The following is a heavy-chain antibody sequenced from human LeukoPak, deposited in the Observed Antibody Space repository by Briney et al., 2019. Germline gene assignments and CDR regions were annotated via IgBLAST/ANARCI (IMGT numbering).Heavy chain of an antibody. D-gene: IGHD5-18*01. J-gene: IGHJ2*01. V-gene: IGHV3-30*03. CDR1: GFTFSSYG. Sequence: PGGSLRLSCAASGFTFSSYGMHWVRQAPGKGLEWVAVISYDGSNKYYADSVKGRFTISRDNSKNTLYLQMNSLRAEDTAVYYCARGSYGYPYWYFDLWGRGTLVTVSS. CDR3: ARGSYGYPYWYFDL. CDR2: ISYDGSNK.